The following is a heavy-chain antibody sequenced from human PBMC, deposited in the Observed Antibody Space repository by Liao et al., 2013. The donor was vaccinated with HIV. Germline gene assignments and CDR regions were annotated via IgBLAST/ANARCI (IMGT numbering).Heavy chain of an antibody. CDR2: IYTSGST. D-gene: IGHD7-27*01. V-gene: IGHV4-61*02. CDR3: ARDRTTLTGDVYFDL. Sequence: QVQLQESGPGLVKPSQTLSLTCTVSGGSISSGSYYWSWIRQPAGKGLEWIGRIYTSGSTNYNPSLKSRVTISVDTSKNQFSLKLSSVTAADTAVYYCARDRTTLTGDVYFDLWGRGTLVTVSS. CDR1: GGSISSGSYY. J-gene: IGHJ2*01.